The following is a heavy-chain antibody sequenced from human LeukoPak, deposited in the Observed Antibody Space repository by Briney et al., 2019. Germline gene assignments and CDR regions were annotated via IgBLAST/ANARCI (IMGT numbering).Heavy chain of an antibody. D-gene: IGHD3-3*01. Sequence: SVKVSCKASGGTFSSYAISWVRQAPGQGLEWMGGIIPIFGTANYAQKFQGRVTTTADESTGTAYMELSSLRSEDTAVYYCARVGDFWSGYYRPFDYWGQGTLVTVSS. CDR1: GGTFSSYA. J-gene: IGHJ4*02. CDR2: IIPIFGTA. V-gene: IGHV1-69*13. CDR3: ARVGDFWSGYYRPFDY.